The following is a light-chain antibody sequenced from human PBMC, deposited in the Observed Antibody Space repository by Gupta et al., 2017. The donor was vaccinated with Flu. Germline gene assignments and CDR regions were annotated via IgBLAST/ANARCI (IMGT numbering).Light chain of an antibody. CDR1: QSISSW. CDR3: QQDNSIRT. Sequence: DIQMTQSPSTLSASVGDRVTITCRASQSISSWLAWYQQKPGKAPKLLIYKASRLESGVPSRFSGSGSGTEFTLTSSSRQHDDFANYYGQQDNSIRTFGQGTKVEIK. J-gene: IGKJ1*01. V-gene: IGKV1-5*03. CDR2: KAS.